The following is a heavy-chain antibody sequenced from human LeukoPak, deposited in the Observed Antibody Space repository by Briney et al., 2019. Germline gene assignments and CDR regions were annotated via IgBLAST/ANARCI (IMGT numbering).Heavy chain of an antibody. CDR2: IWFDGIRK. CDR3: ARDLEDSSPFGAFDM. D-gene: IGHD3-22*01. Sequence: PGGSLRLSCAASGFTFSNYGMHWVRQVPGKGLEWVAAIWFDGIRKYYADSVKGRLTISRDNPKNTLYLQMNSLRAEDTAVYYCARDLEDSSPFGAFDMWGQGTMVTVSS. J-gene: IGHJ3*02. CDR1: GFTFSNYG. V-gene: IGHV3-33*01.